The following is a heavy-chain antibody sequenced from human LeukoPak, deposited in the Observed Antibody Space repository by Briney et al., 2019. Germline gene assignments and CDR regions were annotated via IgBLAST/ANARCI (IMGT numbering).Heavy chain of an antibody. V-gene: IGHV4-34*01. J-gene: IGHJ5*02. CDR2: INHSGST. CDR3: ASRSAARRTDPGHH. Sequence: SETLSLTCAVYGGSFSGYYWSWIRQPPGKGLEWIGEINHSGSTNYNPSLKSRVTISVDTSKNQSSLKLSSGPAADTAVYDWASRSAARRTDPGHHWGQGTRVTVSS. CDR1: GGSFSGYY. D-gene: IGHD6-6*01.